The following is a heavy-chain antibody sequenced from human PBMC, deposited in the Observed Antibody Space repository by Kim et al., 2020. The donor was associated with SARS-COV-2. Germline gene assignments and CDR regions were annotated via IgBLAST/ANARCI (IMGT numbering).Heavy chain of an antibody. CDR3: ARDSIFTMILKGDAFDI. CDR1: GFTFSSYS. D-gene: IGHD3-22*01. V-gene: IGHV3-21*01. Sequence: GGSLRLSCAASGFTFSSYSMNWVRQAPGKGLEWVSSISSSSSYIYYADSVKGRFTISRDNAKNSLYLQMNSLRAEDTAVYYCARDSIFTMILKGDAFDIWGQGTMVTVSS. CDR2: ISSSSSYI. J-gene: IGHJ3*02.